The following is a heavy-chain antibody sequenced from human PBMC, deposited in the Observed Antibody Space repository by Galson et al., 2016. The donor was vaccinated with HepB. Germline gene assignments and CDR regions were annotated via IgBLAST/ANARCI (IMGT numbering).Heavy chain of an antibody. CDR1: GFTFSDYY. J-gene: IGHJ3*01. V-gene: IGHV3-11*05. D-gene: IGHD3-10*01. Sequence: SLRLSCAASGFTFSDYYMNWIRQAPGRGLEWVSYISSSSSYTNYTDSVKGRFTISRDDFKNTFHLQMNSLRVEDTAVYYCARDIALVRGALDVWGQGTVVTVSS. CDR3: ARDIALVRGALDV. CDR2: ISSSSSYT.